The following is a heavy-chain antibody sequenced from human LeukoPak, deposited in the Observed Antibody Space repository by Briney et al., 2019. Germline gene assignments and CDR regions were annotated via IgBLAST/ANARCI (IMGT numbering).Heavy chain of an antibody. CDR2: IKQDGSKK. Sequence: GGSLRLSCVASGFPFSSYWMTWARQAPGKGLEWVANIKQDGSKKSYVDSVKGRFTISRDNAKNSLYLQMNSLRAEDTAIYYCTRVGYIDEGIDYWGQGTLVTVSS. CDR3: TRVGYIDEGIDY. J-gene: IGHJ4*02. V-gene: IGHV3-7*04. D-gene: IGHD5-24*01. CDR1: GFPFSSYW.